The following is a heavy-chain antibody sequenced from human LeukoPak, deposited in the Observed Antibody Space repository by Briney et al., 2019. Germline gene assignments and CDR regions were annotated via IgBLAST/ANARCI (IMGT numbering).Heavy chain of an antibody. J-gene: IGHJ4*02. Sequence: PGGSLRLSWAASGFTFSDHYMSWIRQAPGKGLEWVSVISGSGGSTYYADSVKGRFTTSRDNSKNTLYLQMNSLRGEDTAVYYCAKNVMTTVTNFDYWGQGTLVTVSS. CDR2: ISGSGGST. V-gene: IGHV3-23*01. CDR3: AKNVMTTVTNFDY. CDR1: GFTFSDHY. D-gene: IGHD4-17*01.